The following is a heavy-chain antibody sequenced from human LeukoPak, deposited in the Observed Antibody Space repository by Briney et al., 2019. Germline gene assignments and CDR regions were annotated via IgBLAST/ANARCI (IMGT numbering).Heavy chain of an antibody. J-gene: IGHJ1*01. D-gene: IGHD6-13*01. CDR2: IIPIFGTA. CDR3: ARSSAAAGFTEVIEYFQR. V-gene: IGHV1-69*01. Sequence: LVKVSCKASGGTFSSYAISWVRQAPGQGLEWMGGIIPIFGTANYAQKFQGRVTITADESTSTAYMELSSLRSEDTAVYYCARSSAAAGFTEVIEYFQRWGQGTLVTVSS. CDR1: GGTFSSYA.